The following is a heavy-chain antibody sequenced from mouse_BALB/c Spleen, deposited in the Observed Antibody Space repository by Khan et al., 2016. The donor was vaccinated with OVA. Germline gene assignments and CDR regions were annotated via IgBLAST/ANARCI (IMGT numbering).Heavy chain of an antibody. V-gene: IGHV2-9*02. D-gene: IGHD2-13*01. CDR1: GFSLITYG. J-gene: IGHJ4*01. CDR2: IWAGGNT. Sequence: QVRLQQSGPGLVAPSQSLSITCSVSGFSLITYGVHWVRQSPGKGLEWLGIIWAGGNTNYNSALMSRLSISKDNSKIQVFLKMNSLQTDDTAMYYCARETAYYGDYEAMDYWGQGTSVTVSS. CDR3: ARETAYYGDYEAMDY.